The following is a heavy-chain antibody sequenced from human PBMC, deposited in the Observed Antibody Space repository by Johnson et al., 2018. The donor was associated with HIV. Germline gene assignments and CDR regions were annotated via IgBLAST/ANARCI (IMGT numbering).Heavy chain of an antibody. J-gene: IGHJ3*02. Sequence: VQLVESGGGLVKPGGSLRLSCAASGFTFNNAWMSWVRQAPGKGLEWVSAISGSGGSTYYADSVKGRFTISRDNSKNTLYLQMNSLRAEDTAVYYCARGMARIAFDIWGQGTMVTVSS. D-gene: IGHD5-24*01. CDR3: ARGMARIAFDI. CDR1: GFTFNNAW. V-gene: IGHV3-23*04. CDR2: ISGSGGST.